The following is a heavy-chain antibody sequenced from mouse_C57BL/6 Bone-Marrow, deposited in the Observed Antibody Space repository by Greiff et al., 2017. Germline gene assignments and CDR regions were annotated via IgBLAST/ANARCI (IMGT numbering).Heavy chain of an antibody. Sequence: VQLQQSGAELARPGASVKLSCKASGYTFTSYGISWVKQRTGQGLEWIGEIYPRSGNTYYNEKFKGKATLTADKSSSTAYMGLRSLTSEDSAVYFCARVLYWYFDVWGTGTTVTVSS. CDR2: IYPRSGNT. J-gene: IGHJ1*03. CDR1: GYTFTSYG. CDR3: ARVLYWYFDV. V-gene: IGHV1-81*01.